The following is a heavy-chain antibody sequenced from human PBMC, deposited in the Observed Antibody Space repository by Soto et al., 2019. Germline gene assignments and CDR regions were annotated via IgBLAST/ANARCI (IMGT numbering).Heavy chain of an antibody. J-gene: IGHJ6*02. CDR1: GYSFISYW. CDR2: IYPGDSDT. Sequence: PGDSLKISCKGSGYSFISYWIGWVRQMPGKGLEWMGIIYPGDSDTRYSPSFEGQITISADKSISTAYLQWSSLKASDTAMYYCARGIEATGMDVWGQGITVTVSS. D-gene: IGHD6-25*01. V-gene: IGHV5-51*01. CDR3: ARGIEATGMDV.